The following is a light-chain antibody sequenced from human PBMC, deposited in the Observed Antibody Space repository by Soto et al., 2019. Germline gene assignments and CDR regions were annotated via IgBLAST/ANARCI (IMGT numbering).Light chain of an antibody. CDR3: QQSYTAPFLT. CDR2: GAS. CDR1: QSIGTY. J-gene: IGKJ4*01. V-gene: IGKV1-39*01. Sequence: DIQMTQSPSSLSASVGDRVTITCRASQSIGTYLNWYQQKPGTAPKVVIHGASNLQSGVPSRFSGGGSGTEFTLTISSLQPEDFATYYCQQSYTAPFLTFGGGTRVEIK.